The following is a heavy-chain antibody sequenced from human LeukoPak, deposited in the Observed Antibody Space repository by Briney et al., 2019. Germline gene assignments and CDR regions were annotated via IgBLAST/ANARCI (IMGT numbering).Heavy chain of an antibody. CDR2: IYYSGST. V-gene: IGHV4-59*01. Sequence: PSETLSLSCAVYGGSFSGYYWSWIRQPPGKGLEWIGYIYYSGSTNYNPSLKSRVTISVDTSKNRFSLKLSSVTAADTAVYYCARFTDSGSYYDYWGQGTLVTVSS. D-gene: IGHD1-26*01. CDR3: ARFTDSGSYYDY. J-gene: IGHJ4*02. CDR1: GGSFSGYY.